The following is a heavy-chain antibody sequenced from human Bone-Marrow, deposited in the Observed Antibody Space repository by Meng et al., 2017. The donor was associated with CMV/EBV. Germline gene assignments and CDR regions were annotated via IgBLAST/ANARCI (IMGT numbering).Heavy chain of an antibody. D-gene: IGHD4-11*01. Sequence: GESLKISCAASGFTFSSYSMNWVRQAPGKGLEWVSSISSSSSYIYYADSVKGRFTISRDNAKNSLYLQMNSLRAEDTAVYYCARGSNLRSDAFDIWGQGTMVTVSS. CDR2: ISSSSSYI. J-gene: IGHJ3*02. V-gene: IGHV3-21*01. CDR3: ARGSNLRSDAFDI. CDR1: GFTFSSYS.